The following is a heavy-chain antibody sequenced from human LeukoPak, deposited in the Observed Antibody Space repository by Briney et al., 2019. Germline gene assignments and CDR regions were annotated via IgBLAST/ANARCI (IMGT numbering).Heavy chain of an antibody. CDR1: GGSISSGGYY. CDR2: IYYSGST. D-gene: IGHD5-18*01. CDR3: ARAGYSYGRVYFDY. J-gene: IGHJ4*02. Sequence: SETLSLTCTVSGGSISSGGYYWSWIRQHPGKGLEWIGYIYYSGSTYYNPSLKRRVTISVDTSKNQFSLKLSSVTAADTAVYYCARAGYSYGRVYFDYWGQGTLVTVSS. V-gene: IGHV4-31*03.